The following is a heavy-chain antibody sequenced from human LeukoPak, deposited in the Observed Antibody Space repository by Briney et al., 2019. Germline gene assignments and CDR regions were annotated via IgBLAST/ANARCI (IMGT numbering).Heavy chain of an antibody. CDR1: GGTFSSYA. D-gene: IGHD6-13*01. V-gene: IGHV1-69*01. Sequence: GSSVKVSCKASGGTFSSYAISWVRQAPGQGLEWMGGIIPIFGTANYAQKLQGRVTITADESTSTAYMELSSLRSEDTAVYYCARDPAPGIAAAGPEYTFDYWGQGTLVTVSS. J-gene: IGHJ4*02. CDR2: IIPIFGTA. CDR3: ARDPAPGIAAAGPEYTFDY.